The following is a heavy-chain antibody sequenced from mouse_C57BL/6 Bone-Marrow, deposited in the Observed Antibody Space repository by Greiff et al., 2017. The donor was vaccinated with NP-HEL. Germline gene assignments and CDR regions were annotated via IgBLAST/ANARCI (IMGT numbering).Heavy chain of an antibody. CDR1: GYTFTSYG. V-gene: IGHV1-81*01. CDR2: IYPRSGNT. CDR3: ARGGNYSKRFAY. J-gene: IGHJ3*01. Sequence: VQRVESGAELARPGASVKLSCKASGYTFTSYGISWVKQRTGQGLEWIGEIYPRSGNTYYNEKFKGKATLTADKSSSTAYMELRSLTSEDSAVYFCARGGNYSKRFAYWGQGTLVTVSA. D-gene: IGHD2-5*01.